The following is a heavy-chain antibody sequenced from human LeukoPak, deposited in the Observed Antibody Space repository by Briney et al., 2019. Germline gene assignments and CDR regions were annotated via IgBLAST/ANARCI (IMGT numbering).Heavy chain of an antibody. Sequence: GGSLRLSCAASGFTFSSYWMHWVRQAPGKGLVWVSRLNSDGSSTVYADSVKGRFTISRDNAENKLYLQMNSLRVEDTAVYYCARVALSQGLDAWGQGTLVTVSS. J-gene: IGHJ5*02. CDR2: LNSDGSST. CDR3: ARVALSQGLDA. D-gene: IGHD3-10*01. CDR1: GFTFSSYW. V-gene: IGHV3-74*01.